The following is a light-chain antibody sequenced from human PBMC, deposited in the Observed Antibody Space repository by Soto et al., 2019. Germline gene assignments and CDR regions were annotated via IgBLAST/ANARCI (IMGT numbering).Light chain of an antibody. CDR1: QSVASN. J-gene: IGKJ2*01. CDR2: GAF. V-gene: IGKV3-15*01. CDR3: QQYDKWPYT. Sequence: EIVLTQSPATLSVSPGERATLSCRTSQSVASNFAWYQQKPGQAPRLLVYGAFIRAPGFPLRFRGAGSGSEFTLTISSLQSEDGATYYGQQYDKWPYTFGQGTNLEIK.